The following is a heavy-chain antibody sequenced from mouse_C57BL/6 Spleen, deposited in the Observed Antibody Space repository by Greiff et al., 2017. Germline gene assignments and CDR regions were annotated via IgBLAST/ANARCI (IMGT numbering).Heavy chain of an antibody. V-gene: IGHV1-7*01. CDR2: INPSSGYT. CDR3: ARWTDGYYFDY. J-gene: IGHJ2*01. CDR1: GYTFTSYW. Sequence: QVQLKQSGAELAKPGASVKLSCKASGYTFTSYWMHWVKQRPGQGLEWIGYINPSSGYTKYNQKFTDKATLTADTSSSTAYMQLINLTYVDSAVYYCARWTDGYYFDYWGQGTTLTVSS.